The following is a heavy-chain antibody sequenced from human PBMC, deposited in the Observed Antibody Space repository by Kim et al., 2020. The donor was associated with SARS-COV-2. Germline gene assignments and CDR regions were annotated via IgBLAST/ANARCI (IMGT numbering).Heavy chain of an antibody. CDR2: T. V-gene: IGHV3-74*01. D-gene: IGHD3-10*01. J-gene: IGHJ4*02. CDR3: ARDSGRIVDY. Sequence: TAYSDSGKGRITITKEKAKNTVYLQMSSLRADDTAVYYCARDSGRIVDYWGQGTLVTVSS.